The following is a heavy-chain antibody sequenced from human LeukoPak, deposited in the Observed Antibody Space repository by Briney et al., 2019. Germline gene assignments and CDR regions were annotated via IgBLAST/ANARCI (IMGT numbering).Heavy chain of an antibody. D-gene: IGHD5-24*01. V-gene: IGHV3-30*01. J-gene: IGHJ4*02. Sequence: GGSLRLSCEVSEFTFSHFAMHWVRQAPGKGLEWVAVASSHGNDGFYADSVKGRFTISRDNSKNTLYLQIDSVRPEDTAIYYCTRDAYNYNDFDYWGQGTLVTVSS. CDR3: TRDAYNYNDFDY. CDR2: ASSHGNDG. CDR1: EFTFSHFA.